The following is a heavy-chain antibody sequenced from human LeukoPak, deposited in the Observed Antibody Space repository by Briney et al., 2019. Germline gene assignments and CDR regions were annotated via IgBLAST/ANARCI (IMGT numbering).Heavy chain of an antibody. CDR1: GGTFTTYT. CDR2: IIPIFGTA. CDR3: ARVKAGYCSSTSCYRPSPLFDY. J-gene: IGHJ4*02. D-gene: IGHD2-2*02. V-gene: IGHV1-69*13. Sequence: ASVKVSCKASGGTFTTYTINWVRQAPGQGLEWMGGIIPIFGTANYAQKFQGRVTITADESTSTAYMELSSLRSEDTAVYYCARVKAGYCSSTSCYRPSPLFDYWGQGTLVTVSS.